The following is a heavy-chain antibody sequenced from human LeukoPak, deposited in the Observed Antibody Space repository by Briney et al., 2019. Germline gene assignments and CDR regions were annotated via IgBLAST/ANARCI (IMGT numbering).Heavy chain of an antibody. CDR2: IYYSGST. CDR1: GDTIRSHY. CDR3: ARDGRRGYSYGSTGFDS. J-gene: IGHJ4*02. D-gene: IGHD5-18*01. V-gene: IGHV4-59*11. Sequence: PSETLSLTCTVSGDTIRSHYWSWTRQPPGKGLEWIGYIYYSGSTNYNPSLESRVTISVDTSNNQFSLKLSSVTAADTAVYYCARDGRRGYSYGSTGFDSWGQGTLVIVSS.